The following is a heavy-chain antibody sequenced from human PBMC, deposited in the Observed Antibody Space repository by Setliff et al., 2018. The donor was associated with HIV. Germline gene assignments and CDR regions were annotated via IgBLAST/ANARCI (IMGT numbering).Heavy chain of an antibody. CDR3: VASSSWSCRLNY. CDR1: TESLTRYD. V-gene: IGHV4-34*01. CDR2: IDDSGSI. Sequence: PSETLSLTCAVYTESLTRYDWAWIRQSPEKGLEWIGEIDDSGSIIYNPSLQSRVTMSVDTSKNQFSLKVRSLTAADTGIYYCVASSSWSCRLNYWGQGTQVTVS. J-gene: IGHJ4*02. D-gene: IGHD6-13*01.